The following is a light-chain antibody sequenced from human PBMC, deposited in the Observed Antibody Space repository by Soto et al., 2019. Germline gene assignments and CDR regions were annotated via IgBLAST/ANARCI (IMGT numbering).Light chain of an antibody. CDR1: SSDVGGYNY. V-gene: IGLV2-14*01. Sequence: QSVLTQPASVSGSPGQSITISCTGTSSDVGGYNYVSWYQQHQGKDPNLTIYDVSNRPSGVSNRFSGSKSGNTASLTISGLQADDEADYYCSSYTSSSTLGVFGAGTKVTVL. J-gene: IGLJ1*01. CDR2: DVS. CDR3: SSYTSSSTLGV.